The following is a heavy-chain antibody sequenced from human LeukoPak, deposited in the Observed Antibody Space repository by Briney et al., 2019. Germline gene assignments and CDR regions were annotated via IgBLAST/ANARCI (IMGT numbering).Heavy chain of an antibody. CDR2: ISSSSSTI. CDR1: GFTFSSYS. CDR3: ARRTYSGTYYYFDY. D-gene: IGHD1-26*01. V-gene: IGHV3-48*04. Sequence: GGSLRLSCAAPGFTFSSYSMNWVRQAPGKGLEWVSYISSSSSTIYYADSVKGRFTISRDNAKNTLYLQMNSLRAEDTAVYYCARRTYSGTYYYFDYWGQGTLVTVSS. J-gene: IGHJ4*02.